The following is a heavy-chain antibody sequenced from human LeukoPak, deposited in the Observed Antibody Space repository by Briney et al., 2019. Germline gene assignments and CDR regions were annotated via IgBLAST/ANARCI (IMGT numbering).Heavy chain of an antibody. D-gene: IGHD5-18*01. Sequence: PGGSLRLSCAASVFTFSSYWMHWVRQAPGKGLVWVSRIFSDGSTTRYADSVKGRFTISRDNAKNTLYLQMNSLRAEDTAVYYCSRGGMYSYGPFDNWGQGTLVTVSS. CDR2: IFSDGSTT. CDR3: SRGGMYSYGPFDN. J-gene: IGHJ4*02. CDR1: VFTFSSYW. V-gene: IGHV3-74*01.